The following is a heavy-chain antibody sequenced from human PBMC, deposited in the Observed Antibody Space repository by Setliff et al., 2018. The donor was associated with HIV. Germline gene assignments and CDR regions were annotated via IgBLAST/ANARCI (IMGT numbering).Heavy chain of an antibody. Sequence: SETLSLTCNVSSGSVNNYWWTWIRQPPGKGLEWIGYIYYSGSTYYNPSLKSRVTISVDTSKNQFSLELTSVTAADTAVYYCARHDCGGDCSINWFDPWGQGTLVTVSS. CDR2: IYYSGST. V-gene: IGHV4-59*08. CDR3: ARHDCGGDCSINWFDP. CDR1: SGSVNNYW. J-gene: IGHJ5*02. D-gene: IGHD2-21*02.